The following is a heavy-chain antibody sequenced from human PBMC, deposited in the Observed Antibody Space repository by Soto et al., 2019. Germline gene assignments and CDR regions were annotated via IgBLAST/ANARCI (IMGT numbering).Heavy chain of an antibody. CDR1: GYTFTSYD. CDR2: MNPNSGNT. J-gene: IGHJ4*02. V-gene: IGHV1-8*01. D-gene: IGHD3-3*01. CDR3: SRTLGFGVVISFDY. Sequence: QVQLVQSGAEVKKPGASVKVSCKASGYTFTSYDINWVRQATGQGLEWMGWMNPNSGNTGYAQKFQGRVTMTRKTSISTAYMELSSLRSEDTAVYYCSRTLGFGVVISFDYWGQGTLVTVSS.